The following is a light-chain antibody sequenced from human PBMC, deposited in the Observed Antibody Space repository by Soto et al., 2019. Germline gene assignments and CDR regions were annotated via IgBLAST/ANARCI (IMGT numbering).Light chain of an antibody. CDR2: DTF. CDR3: QHRTSRYT. J-gene: IGKJ2*01. V-gene: IGKV3-11*01. Sequence: EIVLTQSPATLSLSPGERATLSCTASQSVNSYLAWYQHRPGQAPRLLIYDTFNRATGVPARFSGSGSGTDFTLTISSLELEDFAVYYCQHRTSRYTFGQGTKVETK. CDR1: QSVNSY.